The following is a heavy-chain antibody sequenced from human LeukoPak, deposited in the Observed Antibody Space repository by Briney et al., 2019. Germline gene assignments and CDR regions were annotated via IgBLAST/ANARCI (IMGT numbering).Heavy chain of an antibody. CDR3: ARVGILRFPSNWFDP. D-gene: IGHD3-3*01. CDR2: IYYSGST. V-gene: IGHV4-59*01. Sequence: SETLSLTCTVSGASTSSYYWSWIRQPPGKGLEWIGYIYYSGSTRYNPSLKSRVTISVDTSKNQFSLKLSSVTAADTAVYYCARVGILRFPSNWFDPWGQGTLVTVSS. J-gene: IGHJ5*02. CDR1: GASTSSYY.